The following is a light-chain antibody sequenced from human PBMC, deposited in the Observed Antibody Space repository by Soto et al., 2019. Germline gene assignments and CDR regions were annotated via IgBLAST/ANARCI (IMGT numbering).Light chain of an antibody. J-gene: IGLJ3*02. CDR3: FLSYSGYRSVV. Sequence: QAVVTQEPSLTVSPGGTVTLTCASSTGPVTSGHFPYWFQQKPGQGPTTLIFDTTNRHSWTPARFSGSLLGDNAALTLSGAPPEDEADYYCFLSYSGYRSVVFGEGTKLTVL. CDR2: DTT. CDR1: TGPVTSGHF. V-gene: IGLV7-46*01.